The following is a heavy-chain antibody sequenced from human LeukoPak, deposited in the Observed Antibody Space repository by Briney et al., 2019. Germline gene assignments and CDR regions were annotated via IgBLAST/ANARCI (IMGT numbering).Heavy chain of an antibody. V-gene: IGHV4-34*01. CDR3: ARHLVVRGVISWFDP. CDR1: GGSFSGYY. D-gene: IGHD3-10*01. Sequence: SETLSLTCAVYGGSFSGYYWSWIRQPPGKGLEWIGEINHSGSTNYNPSLKSRVTISVDTSKNQFSLKLSSVTAADTAVYYCARHLVVRGVISWFDPWGQGTLVTVSS. CDR2: INHSGST. J-gene: IGHJ5*02.